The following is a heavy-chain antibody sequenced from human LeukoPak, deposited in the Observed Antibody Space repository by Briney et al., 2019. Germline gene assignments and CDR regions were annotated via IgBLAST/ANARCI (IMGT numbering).Heavy chain of an antibody. CDR2: IRYDGSHE. J-gene: IGHJ4*02. CDR1: GFTLSNYG. CDR3: ARDSHGYISYYFDY. D-gene: IGHD5-24*01. V-gene: IGHV3-30*02. Sequence: GGSLRLSCAASGFTLSNYGMHWVRQAPGKGLEWVGFIRYDGSHEYYVDSVRGRFTISRDFSKNTLYLQMNGLRAEDTAVYYCARDSHGYISYYFDYWGQGTLVTVSS.